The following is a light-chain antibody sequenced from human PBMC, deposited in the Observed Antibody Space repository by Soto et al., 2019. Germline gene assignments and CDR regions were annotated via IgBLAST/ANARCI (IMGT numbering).Light chain of an antibody. Sequence: EIVLKQSAGSLSLSPGERATLSCRASQSINSRYLAWYQQKPGKSPRLLIYGASSRATGIPDRFSGSGSGTDFTLTISRLEPEDFAVYYCQQFGSSPGFTFGPGTKVDIK. V-gene: IGKV3-20*01. CDR2: GAS. J-gene: IGKJ3*01. CDR1: QSINSRY. CDR3: QQFGSSPGFT.